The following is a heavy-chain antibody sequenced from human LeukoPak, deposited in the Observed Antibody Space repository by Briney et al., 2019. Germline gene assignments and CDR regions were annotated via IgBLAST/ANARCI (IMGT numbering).Heavy chain of an antibody. CDR2: INHSGST. Sequence: PSETLSLTCTVSGGSISSSPYYWGWIRQPPGKGLEWIGEINHSGSTNYNPSLKSRVTISVDTSKNQFSLKLTSATAADTAVYYCARGGDSGSFAATSRCWFDPWGRGTLVTVSS. D-gene: IGHD1-26*01. CDR3: ARGGDSGSFAATSRCWFDP. J-gene: IGHJ5*02. CDR1: GGSISSSPYY. V-gene: IGHV4-39*07.